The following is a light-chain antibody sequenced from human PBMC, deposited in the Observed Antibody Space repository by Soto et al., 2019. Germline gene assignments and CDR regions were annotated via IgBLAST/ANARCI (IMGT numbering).Light chain of an antibody. V-gene: IGLV3-25*03. J-gene: IGLJ2*01. CDR3: QSADSSGTYVE. CDR1: ALPKQY. Sequence: SYELTQPPSVSVSPGQTARITCSGDALPKQYAYWYQQKPGQAPVVVISKDTERPSGIPERFSGSSSGTTVTLTISGVQAEDEADYYCQSADSSGTYVEFGGGTQLTVL. CDR2: KDT.